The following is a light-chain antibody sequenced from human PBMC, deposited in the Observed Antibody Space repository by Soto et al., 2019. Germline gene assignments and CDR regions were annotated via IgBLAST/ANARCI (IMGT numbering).Light chain of an antibody. V-gene: IGKV1-6*01. CDR3: LQDNSYPRT. J-gene: IGKJ1*01. CDR2: ASS. CDR1: QDIKNE. Sequence: AIPMTQSPLSLSASVGDRVTITCRASQDIKNELGWYQQTPGKAPKLLIYASSSLQSGVPSRFSGSGSGTDFTLSISSLQPEDFATYYCLQDNSYPRTFGPGTKVEI.